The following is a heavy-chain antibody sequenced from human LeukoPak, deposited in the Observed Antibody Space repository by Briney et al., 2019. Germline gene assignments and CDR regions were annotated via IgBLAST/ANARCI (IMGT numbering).Heavy chain of an antibody. J-gene: IGHJ6*02. Sequence: PGGSLRLSCAASGFTFSSYAMSWVRQAPGKGLEWVSAISGSGGSTYYADSVKGRFTISRDNSKNTLYLQMNSLRAEDTAVYYCAEVRGSRITIFGVVIFASGGMDVWGQGTTVTVSS. V-gene: IGHV3-23*01. CDR3: AEVRGSRITIFGVVIFASGGMDV. CDR2: ISGSGGST. CDR1: GFTFSSYA. D-gene: IGHD3-3*01.